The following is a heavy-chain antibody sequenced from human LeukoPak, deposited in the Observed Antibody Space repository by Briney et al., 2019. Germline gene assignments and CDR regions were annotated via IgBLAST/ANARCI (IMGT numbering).Heavy chain of an antibody. J-gene: IGHJ6*03. CDR2: ISYDGSSK. D-gene: IGHD2/OR15-2a*01. CDR3: AKAADQYYYSYFYYMDV. V-gene: IGHV3-30*18. Sequence: GGSLRLSCAASGFTFSSYWMHWVRQAPGKGLEWVAVISYDGSSKDYVDSVKGRFTISRDNSKNTLYLQMNSLRVEDTAVYYCAKAADQYYYSYFYYMDVWGKGTTVTVSS. CDR1: GFTFSSYW.